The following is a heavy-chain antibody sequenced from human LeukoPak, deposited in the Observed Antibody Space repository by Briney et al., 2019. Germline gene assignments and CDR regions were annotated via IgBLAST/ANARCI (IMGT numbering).Heavy chain of an antibody. CDR2: IAYDGSNK. CDR1: GFTFSTYG. J-gene: IGHJ6*02. V-gene: IGHV3-30*18. D-gene: IGHD3-22*01. CDR3: AKGATMIVRGGMDV. Sequence: GGSLRLSCAASGFTFSTYGMHWVRQAPGKGLEWVAAIAYDGSNKYYGDSVKGRFTISRDNPKNTLYLQMNSLRAEDTAVYYCAKGATMIVRGGMDVWGQGTTVTVSS.